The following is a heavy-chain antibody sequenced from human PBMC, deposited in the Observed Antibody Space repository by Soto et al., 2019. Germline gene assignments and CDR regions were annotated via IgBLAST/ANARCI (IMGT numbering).Heavy chain of an antibody. CDR2: ISWNSGSI. V-gene: IGHV3-9*01. D-gene: IGHD3-10*01. CDR3: AKVVVRGVDGGGFDP. J-gene: IGHJ5*02. CDR1: GFTFDDYA. Sequence: GGSLRLSCAASGFTFDDYAMHWVRQAPGKGLEWVSGISWNSGSIGYADSVKGRFTISRDNAKNSLYLQMNSLRAEDTALYYCAKVVVRGVDGGGFDPWGQGTLVTVSS.